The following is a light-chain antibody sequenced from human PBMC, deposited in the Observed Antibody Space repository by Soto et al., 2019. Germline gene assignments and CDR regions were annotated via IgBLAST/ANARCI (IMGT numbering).Light chain of an antibody. CDR2: DAS. Sequence: EIVLTQSPATLSLSPGERATLSCRASQSVSSYLAWYQQKPGQAPRLLIYDASNRATGIPARFSGSGSGTDFTLTISSLEPEDFAVYYCHQRSRSITFGQGTRLEIK. V-gene: IGKV3-11*01. CDR3: HQRSRSIT. J-gene: IGKJ5*01. CDR1: QSVSSY.